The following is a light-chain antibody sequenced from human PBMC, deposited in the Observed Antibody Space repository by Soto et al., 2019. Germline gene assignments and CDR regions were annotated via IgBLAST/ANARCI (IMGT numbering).Light chain of an antibody. J-gene: IGLJ2*01. CDR1: NIGGKS. CDR2: YVT. CDR3: QVWDSSSDHVV. V-gene: IGLV3-21*04. Sequence: SYELTQPPSVSVAPGKSARITCGGTNIGGKSVHWYQQKPGQAPVLAIYYVTDRPSGIPERFSGSNSGNTATLTISRVEAGDEADYYCQVWDSSSDHVVFGGGTKVTVL.